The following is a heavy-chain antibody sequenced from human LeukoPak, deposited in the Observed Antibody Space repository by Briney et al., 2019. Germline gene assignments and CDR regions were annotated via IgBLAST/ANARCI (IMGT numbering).Heavy chain of an antibody. CDR2: ISGSGGST. Sequence: GGSLRLSCAASGFTFSSYAMSWVRQAPGKGLEWVSAISGSGGSTYYADSVKGRFTISRDNSKNTLYLQMNSLRAEDTAVYYCAKAAIGYCSSTSCSVPFDYWGRGTLVTVSS. D-gene: IGHD2-2*03. J-gene: IGHJ4*02. CDR1: GFTFSSYA. V-gene: IGHV3-23*01. CDR3: AKAAIGYCSSTSCSVPFDY.